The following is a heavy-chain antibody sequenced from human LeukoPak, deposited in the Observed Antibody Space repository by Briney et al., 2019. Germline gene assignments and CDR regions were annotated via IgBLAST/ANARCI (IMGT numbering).Heavy chain of an antibody. V-gene: IGHV1-8*02. CDR2: MNPNSGNT. CDR1: GYTFTSYG. CDR3: AGGRRGRYNWFDP. J-gene: IGHJ5*02. Sequence: ASVKVSCKASGYTFTSYGISWVRQAPGQGLEWMGWMNPNSGNTGYAQKFQGRVTMTRNTSISTAYMELSSLRSEDTAVYYCAGGRRGRYNWFDPWGQGTLVTVSS. D-gene: IGHD2-15*01.